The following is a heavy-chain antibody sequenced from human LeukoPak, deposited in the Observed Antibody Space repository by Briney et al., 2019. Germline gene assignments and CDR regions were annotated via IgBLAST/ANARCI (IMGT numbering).Heavy chain of an antibody. CDR2: ISGSSDHI. CDR1: GFTLSRYA. V-gene: IGHV3-21*01. Sequence: GGSLRLSCVASGFTLSRYAMNWVRQAPGKGLEWVSAISGSSDHIHYADSMKGRFTISRDNAKNSLYLQMNSLTAEDTAVYYCARDFFDSSGHYYDAYWGQGTLVTVSS. D-gene: IGHD6-19*01. CDR3: ARDFFDSSGHYYDAY. J-gene: IGHJ4*02.